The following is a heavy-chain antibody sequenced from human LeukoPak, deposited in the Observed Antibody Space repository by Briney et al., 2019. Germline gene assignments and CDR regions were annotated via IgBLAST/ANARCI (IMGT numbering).Heavy chain of an antibody. CDR1: GGTFSSYA. D-gene: IGHD3-10*02. CDR3: ARCSGSYSYYYYYGMDV. J-gene: IGHJ6*02. Sequence: ASVQVSCKASGGTFSSYAISWVRQAPGQGLEWMGGIIPTFGTANYAQKFQGRVTITADESTSTAYMELSSLRSEDTAVYYCARCSGSYSYYYYYGMDVWGQGTTVTISS. V-gene: IGHV1-69*13. CDR2: IIPTFGTA.